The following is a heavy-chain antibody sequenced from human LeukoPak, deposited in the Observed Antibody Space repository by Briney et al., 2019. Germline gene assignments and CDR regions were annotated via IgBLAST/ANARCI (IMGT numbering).Heavy chain of an antibody. Sequence: GGSLRLSCAASGFNFDEYAMHWIRQAPGKGPEWVSRISWDGGITNYADSVKGRFTVSRDNKENSLFLQMNSRRGDDTALYYCTQGRYRTNWYELDDWGQGTRVIVSS. D-gene: IGHD6-13*01. CDR1: GFNFDEYA. V-gene: IGHV3-43D*04. CDR3: TQGRYRTNWYELDD. J-gene: IGHJ4*02. CDR2: ISWDGGIT.